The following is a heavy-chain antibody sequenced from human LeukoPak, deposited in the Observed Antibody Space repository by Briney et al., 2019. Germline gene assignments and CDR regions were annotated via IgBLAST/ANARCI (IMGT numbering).Heavy chain of an antibody. CDR1: GFSFSVYW. CDR3: VRAQRMTTAAPYEFDY. J-gene: IGHJ4*02. D-gene: IGHD4-11*01. Sequence: GGSLRLSCAASGFSFSVYWMHWVRQAPGKGPVWVSRIKTDGSITDYADFVKGRFTISRDNAKNSLYLQMNSLRAEDTAVYYCVRAQRMTTAAPYEFDYWGQGTLVTVSS. V-gene: IGHV3-74*01. CDR2: IKTDGSIT.